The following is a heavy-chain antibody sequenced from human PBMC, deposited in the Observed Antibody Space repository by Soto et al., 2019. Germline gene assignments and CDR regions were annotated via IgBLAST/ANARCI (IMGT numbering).Heavy chain of an antibody. V-gene: IGHV4-59*08. J-gene: IGHJ4*02. D-gene: IGHD1-1*01. CDR3: ARVSTTPYYFDY. CDR2: IYYSGST. CDR1: GGSISSNY. Sequence: SETLSLTCTVSGGSISSNYWSWIRQPPGKGLEWIGYIYYSGSTNYNPSLKSRVTISVDTSKNQFSLKLSSVTAAYTAVYYCARVSTTPYYFDYWGQGTLVTVSS.